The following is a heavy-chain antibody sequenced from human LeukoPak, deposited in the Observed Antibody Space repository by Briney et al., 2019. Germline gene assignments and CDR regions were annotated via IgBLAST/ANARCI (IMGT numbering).Heavy chain of an antibody. CDR1: GYTFTSYD. V-gene: IGHV1-8*01. D-gene: IGHD3-22*01. CDR3: ARGGLDDKVHDY. Sequence: ASVKVSCKASGYTFTSYDINWVRQATGQGLEWMGWMNPNSGNTGYAQKFQGRVTMTRNTSISTAYMELSSLRSEDTAVYYCARGGLDDKVHDYWGQGTLVTVSS. CDR2: MNPNSGNT. J-gene: IGHJ4*02.